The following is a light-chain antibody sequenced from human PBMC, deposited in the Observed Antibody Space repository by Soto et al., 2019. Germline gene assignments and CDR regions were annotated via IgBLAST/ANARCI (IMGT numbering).Light chain of an antibody. Sequence: EVVMTQSPVTLSVSPGERATLSCRASQNVYSNLAWYRQKPGQAPRLLIYGASTRATGIPARFSGSGSGTEFTLTISSLQSEDFAIYYCQQYYSWPPLTFGGGTKVEI. CDR2: GAS. J-gene: IGKJ4*01. CDR1: QNVYSN. CDR3: QQYYSWPPLT. V-gene: IGKV3-15*01.